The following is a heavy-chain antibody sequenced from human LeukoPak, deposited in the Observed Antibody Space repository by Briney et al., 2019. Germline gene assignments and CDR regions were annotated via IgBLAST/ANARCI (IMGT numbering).Heavy chain of an antibody. J-gene: IGHJ5*02. D-gene: IGHD6-6*01. CDR1: GLTFSSYA. CDR3: ARDWEAYSSSSYWFDP. V-gene: IGHV3-64*01. CDR2: ISSNGGST. Sequence: GGSLRLSCAASGLTFSSYAMHWVRQAPGKGLEYVSAISSNGGSTYYANSVKGRFTISRDNSKNTLYLQMGSLRAEDMAVYYCARDWEAYSSSSYWFDPWGQGTLVTVSS.